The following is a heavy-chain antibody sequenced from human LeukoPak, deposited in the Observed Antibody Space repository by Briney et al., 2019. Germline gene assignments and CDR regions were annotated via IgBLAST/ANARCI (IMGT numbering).Heavy chain of an antibody. D-gene: IGHD1-26*01. CDR2: IYTSGST. J-gene: IGHJ6*03. V-gene: IGHV4-61*02. CDR3: ARALGFLGATEGSLYYYYMDV. Sequence: SETLSLTCTVSGGSISTGSYYWSWIRQPAGKGLEWIGRIYTSGSTNYNPSLKSRVTISVDTSKNQFSLKLSSVTAADTAVYYCARALGFLGATEGSLYYYYMDVWGKGTTVPVSS. CDR1: GGSISTGSYY.